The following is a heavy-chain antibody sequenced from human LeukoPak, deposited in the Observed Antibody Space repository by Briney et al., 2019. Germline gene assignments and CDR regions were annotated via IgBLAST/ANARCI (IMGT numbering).Heavy chain of an antibody. CDR2: ISSAGSHT. Sequence: GGSLRLSCTASGFTFSVYEMNWVRQAPGKGLEWVSFISSAGSHTYYADSVKGRFTISRDNAKNALYLQMNSLRAEDTALYYCARGSSGYYDEHDCWGQGTLVTVSS. D-gene: IGHD3-22*01. CDR3: ARGSSGYYDEHDC. CDR1: GFTFSVYE. V-gene: IGHV3-48*03. J-gene: IGHJ4*02.